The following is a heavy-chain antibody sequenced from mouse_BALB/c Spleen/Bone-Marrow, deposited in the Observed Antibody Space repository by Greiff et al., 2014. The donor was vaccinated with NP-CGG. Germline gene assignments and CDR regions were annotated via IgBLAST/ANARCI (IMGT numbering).Heavy chain of an antibody. Sequence: EVKLVESVGGLVKPGGSLKLSCAASGFTFSIYAMSWVRQSPETRLEWVAEISSGGNYTYYPDTVTGRFTISRDNAKNTLYLEMRSLRSEDTAMYSCARGGSSGSPAWFAYWGQGTLVTVSA. J-gene: IGHJ3*01. CDR1: GFTFSIYA. D-gene: IGHD3-1*01. CDR2: ISSGGNYT. CDR3: ARGGSSGSPAWFAY. V-gene: IGHV5-9-4*01.